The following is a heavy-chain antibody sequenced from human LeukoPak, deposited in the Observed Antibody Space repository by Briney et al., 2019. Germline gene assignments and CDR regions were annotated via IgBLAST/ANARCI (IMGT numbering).Heavy chain of an antibody. J-gene: IGHJ4*02. CDR3: VSSFTARYIDY. Sequence: PSETLSLTCAVYGGSFSGYYWSWIRQPPGKGLEWIGEINHSGSTNYNPSLKSRVTISVDTSKNQFSPKLSSVTAADTAVYYCVSSFTARYIDYWGQGTLVTVSS. CDR2: INHSGST. CDR1: GGSFSGYY. D-gene: IGHD1-14*01. V-gene: IGHV4-34*01.